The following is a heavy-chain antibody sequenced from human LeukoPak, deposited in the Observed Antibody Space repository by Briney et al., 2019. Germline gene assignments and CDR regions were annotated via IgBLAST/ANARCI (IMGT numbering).Heavy chain of an antibody. Sequence: PGGSLRLSCAASGFTFSNYWMHWVRQAPGKGLVWVSRINSDGSSTSYADSVKGRFTISRDNAMNTLYLQMNSLRAEDTAVYYCARGQYWDYYYMDVWGKGTTVTISS. V-gene: IGHV3-74*01. CDR2: INSDGSST. J-gene: IGHJ6*03. CDR3: ARGQYWDYYYMDV. D-gene: IGHD2-15*01. CDR1: GFTFSNYW.